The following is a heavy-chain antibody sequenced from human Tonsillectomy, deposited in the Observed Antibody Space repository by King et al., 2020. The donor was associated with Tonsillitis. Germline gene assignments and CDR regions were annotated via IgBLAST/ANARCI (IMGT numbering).Heavy chain of an antibody. D-gene: IGHD3-3*01. J-gene: IGHJ6*02. Sequence: VQLQESGPGLVKPSETLSLTCSVSGGSISSYYWSWIRQPPGKGLEWIGYMYSGSTNYNPSLKSRVTISVDTSKNQFSLKLSSVTAADTAVYYCARDLYDFGRGYFYGMDVWGQGTAVTVSS. CDR3: ARDLYDFGRGYFYGMDV. V-gene: IGHV4-59*01. CDR1: GGSISSYY. CDR2: MYSGST.